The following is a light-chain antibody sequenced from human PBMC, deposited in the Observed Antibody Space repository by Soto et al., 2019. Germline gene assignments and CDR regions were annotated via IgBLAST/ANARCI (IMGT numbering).Light chain of an antibody. CDR3: CSYAGSSTYV. CDR1: SSDLGTYNL. J-gene: IGLJ1*01. V-gene: IGLV2-23*01. CDR2: EGS. Sequence: QSALTQPASVSGSPGQSITISCTGTSSDLGTYNLVSWYQHHPGKAPKLMIYEGSKRPSGVSNRFSGSKSGNTASLTISGLQAEDEADYYCCSYAGSSTYVFGTGTKVTVL.